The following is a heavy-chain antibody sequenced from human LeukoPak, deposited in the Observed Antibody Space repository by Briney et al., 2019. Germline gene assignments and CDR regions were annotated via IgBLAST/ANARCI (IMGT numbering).Heavy chain of an antibody. V-gene: IGHV1-18*01. D-gene: IGHD2-15*01. CDR2: ISAYNGNT. Sequence: ASAKVSCKASGYTFTSYGISWVRQAPGQGLEWMGWISAYNGNTNYAQKLQGRVTMTTDTSTSTAYMDLRSLRSDDTAVYYCARELWCSGGSCYLNAFDIWGQGTMVTVSS. CDR1: GYTFTSYG. J-gene: IGHJ3*02. CDR3: ARELWCSGGSCYLNAFDI.